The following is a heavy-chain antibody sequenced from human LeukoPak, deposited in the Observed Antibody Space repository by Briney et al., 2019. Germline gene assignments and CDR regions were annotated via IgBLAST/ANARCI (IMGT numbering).Heavy chain of an antibody. J-gene: IGHJ4*02. D-gene: IGHD6-19*01. CDR1: GFTFSSYS. Sequence: PGGSLGLSCAASGFTFSSYSMNWVRQAPGKGLEWVSSISSSSSYIYYADSVKGRFTISRDNAKNSLYLQMNSLRAEDTAVYYCARDLGGYDSSGWYDFYYFDYWGQGTLVTVSS. CDR3: ARDLGGYDSSGWYDFYYFDY. V-gene: IGHV3-21*01. CDR2: ISSSSSYI.